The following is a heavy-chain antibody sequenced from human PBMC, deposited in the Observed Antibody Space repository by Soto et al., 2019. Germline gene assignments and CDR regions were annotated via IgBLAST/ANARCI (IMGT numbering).Heavy chain of an antibody. Sequence: QVQLVESGGGVVQPGRSLRLSCAASGFTFSSYARHWVRQAPGKGLEWVAVISYDGSNKYYADSVKGRFTISRDNSKNTLYLQMNSLRAEDTAVYYCARDGVTAMAKYWGQGTLVTVSS. D-gene: IGHD5-18*01. CDR1: GFTFSSYA. CDR2: ISYDGSNK. V-gene: IGHV3-30-3*01. J-gene: IGHJ4*02. CDR3: ARDGVTAMAKY.